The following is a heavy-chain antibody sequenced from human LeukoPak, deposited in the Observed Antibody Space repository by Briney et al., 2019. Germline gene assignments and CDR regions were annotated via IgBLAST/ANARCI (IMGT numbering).Heavy chain of an antibody. J-gene: IGHJ5*02. V-gene: IGHV4-59*01. CDR3: ARKYYYDSSGYYLWNWFDP. Sequence: SETLSLTCTVSGGSISSYYWSWIRQPPGKGLEWIGYIYYSGSTNYNPSLKSRVTISVDTSKNQFSLKLSSVTAADTAVYYCARKYYYDSSGYYLWNWFDPWGQGTLVTVSS. CDR2: IYYSGST. D-gene: IGHD3-22*01. CDR1: GGSISSYY.